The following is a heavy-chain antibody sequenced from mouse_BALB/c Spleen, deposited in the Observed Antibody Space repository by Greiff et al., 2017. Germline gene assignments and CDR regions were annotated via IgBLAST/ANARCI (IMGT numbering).Heavy chain of an antibody. CDR1: GFNIKDTY. V-gene: IGHV14-3*02. D-gene: IGHD1-1*01. CDR2: IEPANGNT. J-gene: IGHJ1*01. Sequence: VQLQQSGAELVKPGASVKLSCTASGFNIKDTYMHWVKQRPEQGLEWIGRIEPANGNTKYDPKFQGKATITADTSSNTAYLQLSSLTSEDTAVYYCARSNYYGSSYVDWYFDVWGAGTTVTVSS. CDR3: ARSNYYGSSYVDWYFDV.